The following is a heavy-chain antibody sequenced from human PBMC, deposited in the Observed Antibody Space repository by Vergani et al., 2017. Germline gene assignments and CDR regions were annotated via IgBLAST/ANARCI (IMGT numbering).Heavy chain of an antibody. V-gene: IGHV1-69*08. J-gene: IGHJ5*02. CDR3: AREPSMMPFDP. CDR1: GGTFSSYT. D-gene: IGHD3-16*01. CDR2: IIPILGIA. Sequence: QVQLVQSGAEVKKPGSSVKVSCKASGGTFSSYTISWVRQAPGQGLEWMGRIIPILGIANYAQKFQGRVTITADKSTSTAYMELSSLRSEDTAVYYCAREPSMMPFDPWGQGTLVTVSS.